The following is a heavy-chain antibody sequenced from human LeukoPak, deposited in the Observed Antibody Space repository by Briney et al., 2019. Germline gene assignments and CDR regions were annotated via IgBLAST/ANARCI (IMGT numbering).Heavy chain of an antibody. D-gene: IGHD3-10*01. CDR3: ARDRPYYGNTNLFDP. Sequence: PGGSLRLSCVVSGFTFRNYWMSWVRQAPGKGLEWVANIKQDGSEKYYVDSVKGRFTISRDNVENLVFLQMNFLRVEDTAVYFCARDRPYYGNTNLFDPWGQGTLVTVSS. CDR2: IKQDGSEK. J-gene: IGHJ5*02. CDR1: GFTFRNYW. V-gene: IGHV3-7*01.